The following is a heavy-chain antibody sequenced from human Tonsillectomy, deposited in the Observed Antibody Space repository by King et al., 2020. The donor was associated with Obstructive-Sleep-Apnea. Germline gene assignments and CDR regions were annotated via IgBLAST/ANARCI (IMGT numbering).Heavy chain of an antibody. Sequence: VQLVESGGGLVKPGGSLRLSCAASGFTFSTSSMNWVRQAPGRGLEWVSYISSSSGYIYSADSVKGRFTISRDNAKNSLYLQMNSLRAEETALYYCARTTASGVEDAFDIWGQGTMVTVSS. J-gene: IGHJ3*02. V-gene: IGHV3-21*01. CDR1: GFTFSTSS. CDR3: ARTTASGVEDAFDI. D-gene: IGHD1-1*01. CDR2: ISSSSGYI.